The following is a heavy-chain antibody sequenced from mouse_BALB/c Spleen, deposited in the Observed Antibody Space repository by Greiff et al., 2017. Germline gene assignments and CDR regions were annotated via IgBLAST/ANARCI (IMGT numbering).Heavy chain of an antibody. V-gene: IGHV1-14*01. J-gene: IGHJ2*01. CDR2: INPYNDGT. CDR1: GYTFTSYV. CDR3: ARGGYYGSSSFDY. Sequence: VQLQQSGPELVKPGASVKMSCKASGYTFTSYVMHWVKQKPGQGLEWIGYINPYNDGTKYNEKFKGKATLTSDKSSSTAYMELSSLTSEDSAVYYCARGGYYGSSSFDYWGQGTTLTVSS. D-gene: IGHD1-1*01.